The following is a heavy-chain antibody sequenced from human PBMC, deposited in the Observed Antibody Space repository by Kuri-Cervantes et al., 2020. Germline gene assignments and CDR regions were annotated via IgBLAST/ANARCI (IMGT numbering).Heavy chain of an antibody. CDR1: GGSISISSYF. CDR2: IYYSGST. V-gene: IGHV4-39*07. CDR3: ARSITMVRGAVDI. D-gene: IGHD3-10*01. J-gene: IGHJ3*02. Sequence: GSLRLSCTVSGGSISISSYFWGWIRQPPGKGLEWIGSIYYSGSTYYNPSLKSRVTISVDTSKNQFSLKLNSVTAADTAVYYCARSITMVRGAVDIWGQETMVTVSS.